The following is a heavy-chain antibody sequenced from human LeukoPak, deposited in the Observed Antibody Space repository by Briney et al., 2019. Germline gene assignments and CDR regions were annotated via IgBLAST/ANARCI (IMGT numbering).Heavy chain of an antibody. CDR2: IIPIFGTA. D-gene: IGHD6-13*01. J-gene: IGHJ4*02. CDR3: ARDQGIAAAYDDY. Sequence: SVKVSCKASGGTFSSYAISWVRQAPGQGLEWMGRIIPIFGTANYAQKFQGRVTITRDTSASTAYMELSSLRSEDTAVYYCARDQGIAAAYDDYWGQGTLVTVSS. CDR1: GGTFSSYA. V-gene: IGHV1-69*05.